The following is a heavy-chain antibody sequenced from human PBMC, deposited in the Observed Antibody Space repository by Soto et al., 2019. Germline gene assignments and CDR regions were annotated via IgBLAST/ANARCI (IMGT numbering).Heavy chain of an antibody. CDR2: INIDGSAT. Sequence: GGSLRLSCAASGFSLRDFWMHWVRLDPGKGLVWVSRINIDGSATNYTDSVKGRFTISRDNAKNTLSLQMNSLRVEDTAVYYCVRGSSCDSRTCHNEGFFGPWGQGALVTVSS. CDR3: VRGSSCDSRTCHNEGFFGP. CDR1: GFSLRDFW. J-gene: IGHJ5*02. V-gene: IGHV3-74*01. D-gene: IGHD2-2*01.